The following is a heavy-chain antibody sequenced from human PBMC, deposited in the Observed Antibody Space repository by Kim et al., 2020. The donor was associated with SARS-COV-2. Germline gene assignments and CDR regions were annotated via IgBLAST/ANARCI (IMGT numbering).Heavy chain of an antibody. V-gene: IGHV4-39*01. CDR2: IHYSGNP. CDR3: ARHLWFGEFIYYYGMDV. Sequence: SETLSLTCSVSGGSISSDNYYWGWIRQSPGKGLEWIASIHYSGNPYYNPSLKSRVTISVDTSKNQFSLNLDSVTAADTALYYCARHLWFGEFIYYYGMDVWGQGTSVTVSS. CDR1: GGSISSDNYY. D-gene: IGHD3-10*01. J-gene: IGHJ6*02.